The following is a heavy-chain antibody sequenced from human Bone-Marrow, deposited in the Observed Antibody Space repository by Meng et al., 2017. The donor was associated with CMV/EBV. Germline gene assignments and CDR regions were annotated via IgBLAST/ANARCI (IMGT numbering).Heavy chain of an antibody. J-gene: IGHJ6*02. CDR2: ISSSTGSTI. Sequence: GESLKISCAASGFTFSDYYMSWIRQAPGKGLEWISYISSSTGSTIYYADSVKGRFTISRDNSKNTLYLQMNGLRAEDTAVYYCAKGLDRLLYRDYYYGLDVWGRGTTVTVSS. CDR1: GFTFSDYY. V-gene: IGHV3-11*04. D-gene: IGHD2-2*02. CDR3: AKGLDRLLYRDYYYGLDV.